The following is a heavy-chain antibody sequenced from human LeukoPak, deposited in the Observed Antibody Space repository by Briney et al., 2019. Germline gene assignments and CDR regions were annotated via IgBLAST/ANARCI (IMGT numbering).Heavy chain of an antibody. D-gene: IGHD5-12*01. Sequence: SETLSLTCTVSDDSITIYYWSWIRQPPGKGLEWIGYIDHTGITNYNPSLNSRVTISRDTSKNHFSLELSSATAADTAVYYCARHLVDIVATSNVVTAIPEPFFDYWGQGTLVTVSS. CDR1: DDSITIYY. CDR2: IDHTGIT. V-gene: IGHV4-59*01. J-gene: IGHJ4*02. CDR3: ARHLVDIVATSNVVTAIPEPFFDY.